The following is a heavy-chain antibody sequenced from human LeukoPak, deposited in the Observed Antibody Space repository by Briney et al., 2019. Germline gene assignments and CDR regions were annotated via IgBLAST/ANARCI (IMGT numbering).Heavy chain of an antibody. V-gene: IGHV3-23*01. CDR3: AKDDAWGRYKD. CDR2: ISPSGGIT. J-gene: IGHJ1*01. CDR1: GFTFSTFA. D-gene: IGHD3-16*01. Sequence: GGSLRLSCAASGFTFSTFAMNWVRQAPGKGLEWVSGISPSGGITYYTDSVKGRFTISRDNSKNTVSLQMNSLRGDDTAVYYCAKDDAWGRYKDWGQGTLVTVSS.